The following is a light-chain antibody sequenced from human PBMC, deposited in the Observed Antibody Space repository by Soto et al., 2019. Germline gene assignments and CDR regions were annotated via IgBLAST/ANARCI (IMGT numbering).Light chain of an antibody. Sequence: DIVLTQSPATLSMSPGDRATLSCRTSQSVGTNLAWYQQRPGQAPRLLIYGASTRATGIPARFSGSGSGTEFTLTISSLQSEDFAVYYCQQYNNWPPWTFGQGTKVDIK. CDR3: QQYNNWPPWT. V-gene: IGKV3-15*01. J-gene: IGKJ1*01. CDR2: GAS. CDR1: QSVGTN.